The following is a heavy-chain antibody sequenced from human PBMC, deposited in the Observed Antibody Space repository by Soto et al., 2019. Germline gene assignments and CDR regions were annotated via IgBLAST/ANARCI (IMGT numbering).Heavy chain of an antibody. CDR3: ARSGDNYNVLDY. CDR2: SSNSGTFT. J-gene: IGHJ4*02. D-gene: IGHD3-10*02. V-gene: IGHV3-11*05. CDR1: GFSISDHY. Sequence: QVQLVESGGGLVTPGGSLRLTCAASGFSISDHYMSWIRQAPGKGLEWVSYSSNSGTFTKYADSVKGRFSISRDNAKNSLYLEINSLRGEDTAIYYCARSGDNYNVLDYWGQGTPVTVSS.